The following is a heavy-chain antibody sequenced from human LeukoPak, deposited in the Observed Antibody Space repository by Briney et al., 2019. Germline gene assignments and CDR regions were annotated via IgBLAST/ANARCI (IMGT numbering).Heavy chain of an antibody. CDR3: ARGGSLIVVVPAALNDAFGI. D-gene: IGHD2-2*01. CDR2: ISYDGSNK. CDR1: GFTFSSNA. Sequence: PGGSLRLSCAASGFTFSSNAMHWVRHAPGKGLEWVAVISYDGSNKYYADSVKGRFTISRDNSKNTLYLQMNSLRPEDTAVYYCARGGSLIVVVPAALNDAFGIWGQGTMVTVSS. J-gene: IGHJ3*02. V-gene: IGHV3-30-3*01.